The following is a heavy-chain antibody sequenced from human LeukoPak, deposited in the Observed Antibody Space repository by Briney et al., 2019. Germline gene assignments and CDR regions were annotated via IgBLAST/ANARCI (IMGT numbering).Heavy chain of an antibody. J-gene: IGHJ4*02. CDR3: ARGQALGDY. Sequence: SETLSLTCTVSGGSISPYYWSWIRQPPGKGLEWIGYIYYSGSTNYNPFLKSRVTISVDTSKNHLSLKLTSVTAADTAVYYCARGQALGDYWGQGTLVTVSS. CDR2: IYYSGST. V-gene: IGHV4-59*08. CDR1: GGSISPYY.